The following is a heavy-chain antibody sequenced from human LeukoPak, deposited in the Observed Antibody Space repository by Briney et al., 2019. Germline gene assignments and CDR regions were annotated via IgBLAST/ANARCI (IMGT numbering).Heavy chain of an antibody. CDR1: GFPFTLYN. V-gene: IGHV3-48*04. D-gene: IGHD3-16*01. CDR2: ISSSTNTI. J-gene: IGHJ4*02. Sequence: PGGSLRLSCEVSGFPFTLYNMNWVRQAPGKGLEWLSYISSSTNTINYADSVKGRFTISRDNAKNSLYLQMNGLGAEDTAVYYCARELNGYGYYFFDYWGLGTLVTVSS. CDR3: ARELNGYGYYFFDY.